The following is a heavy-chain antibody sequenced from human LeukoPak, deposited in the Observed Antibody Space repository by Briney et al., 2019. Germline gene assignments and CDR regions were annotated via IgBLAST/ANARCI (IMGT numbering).Heavy chain of an antibody. V-gene: IGHV1-2*02. D-gene: IGHD3-10*01. J-gene: IGHJ6*03. CDR3: ARDRPGANYYYYMDV. CDR2: INPNSGGT. Sequence: ASVKVSCKASGYTFTGYYMHWVRQAPGQGLEWMGWINPNSGGTNYAQKFQGRVTMTRDTSISTAYMELSRLRSDDTAVYYCARDRPGANYYYYMDVWGKGTTVTVS. CDR1: GYTFTGYY.